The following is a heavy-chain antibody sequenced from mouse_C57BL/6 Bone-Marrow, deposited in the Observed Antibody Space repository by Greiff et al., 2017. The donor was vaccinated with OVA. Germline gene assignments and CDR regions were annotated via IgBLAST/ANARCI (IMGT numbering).Heavy chain of an antibody. V-gene: IGHV1-54*01. D-gene: IGHD2-10*01. CDR2: INPGSGGT. J-gene: IGHJ4*01. CDR3: ARGLLWGLYAMDY. CDR1: GYAFTNYL. Sequence: QVQLQQSGAELVRPGTSVKVSCKASGYAFTNYLIEWVKQRPGQGLEWIGVINPGSGGTNYNEKFKGKATLTADKSSSTAYMQLSSLTSEDSAVYFCARGLLWGLYAMDYWGQGTSVTVSS.